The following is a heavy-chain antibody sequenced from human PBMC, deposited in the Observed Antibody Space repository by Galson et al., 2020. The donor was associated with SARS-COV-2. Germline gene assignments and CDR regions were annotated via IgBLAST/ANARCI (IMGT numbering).Heavy chain of an antibody. V-gene: IGHV1-18*01. J-gene: IGHJ4*02. CDR3: ARDGYSSSWYCDH. CDR2: SSGNNGNT. CDR1: GYTFTNYG. D-gene: IGHD6-13*01. Sequence: GESLKISCKASGYTFTNYGISWVRQAPGQGLEWMGWSSGNNGNTDYAQKFQGRVTMTTDTSTSTAYMELRSLRSDDTAVYYCARDGYSSSWYCDHWGQGTLVTVSS.